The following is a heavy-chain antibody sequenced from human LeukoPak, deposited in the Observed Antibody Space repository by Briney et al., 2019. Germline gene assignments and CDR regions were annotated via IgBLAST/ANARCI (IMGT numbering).Heavy chain of an antibody. CDR1: GFTFSSYS. D-gene: IGHD3-9*01. Sequence: GGSLRLSCAASGFTFSSYSMNWVRQAPGKGLEWVSSISSSTTYISYADSVKGRFTISRDNSKNTLYLQMNSLRAEDTAVYYCAKVRYFGPSAFDIWGQGTMVTVSS. V-gene: IGHV3-21*01. CDR3: AKVRYFGPSAFDI. CDR2: ISSSTTYI. J-gene: IGHJ3*02.